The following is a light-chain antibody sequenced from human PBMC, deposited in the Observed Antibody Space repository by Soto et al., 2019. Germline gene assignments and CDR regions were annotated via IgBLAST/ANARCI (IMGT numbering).Light chain of an antibody. Sequence: DIQMPQSPSSLSASLGDTVTISCRASQNIENYLHWYQKKQGKAPEVLLYVASVLKDGVSSRFSGSGYGTDFTLTITNLQPEDFAMYYCQQRFSSPPITFGRGTRLDIK. CDR3: QQRFSSPPIT. J-gene: IGKJ5*01. CDR1: QNIENY. V-gene: IGKV1-39*01. CDR2: VAS.